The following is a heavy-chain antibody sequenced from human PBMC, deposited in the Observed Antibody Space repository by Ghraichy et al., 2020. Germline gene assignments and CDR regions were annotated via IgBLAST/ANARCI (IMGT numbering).Heavy chain of an antibody. D-gene: IGHD3-10*01. J-gene: IGHJ6*02. CDR3: AKGEGPYYYGSGSYSHLGRMDV. V-gene: IGHV3-23*01. Sequence: GGSLRLSCAASGFTFSSYAMSWVRQAPGKGLEWVSAISGSGGSTYYADSVKGRFTISRDNSKNTLYLQMNSLRAEDTAVYYCAKGEGPYYYGSGSYSHLGRMDVWGQGTTVTVSS. CDR2: ISGSGGST. CDR1: GFTFSSYA.